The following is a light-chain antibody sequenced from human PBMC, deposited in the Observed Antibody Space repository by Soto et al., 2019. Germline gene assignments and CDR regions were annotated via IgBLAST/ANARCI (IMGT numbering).Light chain of an antibody. CDR1: SSDIGSNT. CDR3: AAWDDRLIGYV. V-gene: IGLV1-44*01. J-gene: IGLJ1*01. CDR2: SDN. Sequence: QAVVTQPPSASGTPGQRVTISCSGSSSDIGSNTVSWYQQLPGTAPKLLIYSDNQRPSGVPDRFSGSKSGTSASLAISGLQSEDEADYYSAAWDDRLIGYVFGTGTKVTVL.